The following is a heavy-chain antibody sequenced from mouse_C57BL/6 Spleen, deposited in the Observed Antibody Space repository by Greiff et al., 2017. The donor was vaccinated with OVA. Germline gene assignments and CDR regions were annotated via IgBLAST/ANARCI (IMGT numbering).Heavy chain of an antibody. D-gene: IGHD6-1*01. CDR1: GFTFSSYA. J-gene: IGHJ3*01. CDR2: ISDGGSYT. CDR3: ARVPLQGFAY. Sequence: DVMLVESGGGLVKPGGSLKLSCAASGFTFSSYAMSWVRQTPEKRLEWVATISDGGSYTYYPDNVKGRFTISRDNAKNNLYLQMSHLKSEDTAMYYCARVPLQGFAYWGQGTLVTVSA. V-gene: IGHV5-4*03.